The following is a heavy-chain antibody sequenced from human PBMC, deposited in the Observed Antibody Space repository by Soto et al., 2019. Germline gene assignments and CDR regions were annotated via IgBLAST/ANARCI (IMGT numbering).Heavy chain of an antibody. CDR2: IYSCGST. CDR1: GFTVSSNY. CDR3: ASYCSSTSCYS. D-gene: IGHD2-2*01. J-gene: IGHJ5*02. Sequence: LRLSCAASGFTVSSNYMSWVRQAPGKGLEWVSVIYSCGSTYYADSVKGRFTISRDNSKNTLYLQMNSLRAEDTAVYYCASYCSSTSCYSWGQGTLVTVSS. V-gene: IGHV3-66*03.